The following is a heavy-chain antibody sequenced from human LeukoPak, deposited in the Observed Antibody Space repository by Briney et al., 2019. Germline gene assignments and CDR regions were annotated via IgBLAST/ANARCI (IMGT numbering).Heavy chain of an antibody. Sequence: PSETLSLTCAVYGGSFSVYYWSWIRHPPGKGREWIGEINHSGSTNYTPSLKRRVTISVDTSKNQFSLKLSSVTAADTAVYYCAREGRDGYPFDYWGQGTLVTVSS. CDR1: GGSFSVYY. V-gene: IGHV4-34*01. CDR3: AREGRDGYPFDY. CDR2: INHSGST. J-gene: IGHJ4*02. D-gene: IGHD5-24*01.